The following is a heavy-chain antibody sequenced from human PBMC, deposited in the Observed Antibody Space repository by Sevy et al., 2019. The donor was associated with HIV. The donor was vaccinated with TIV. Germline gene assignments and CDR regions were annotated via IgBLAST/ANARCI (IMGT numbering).Heavy chain of an antibody. CDR1: GFTFSSYG. Sequence: GESLKISCAASGFTFSSYGMSWVRQAPGKGLKLVSSISHSGGSTYYADSVKGRFTISRDNSKNTLYLKMNSLRAEDTDVYYCAKGTLVVPAVIYYYYAMDVWGQGTTVTVSS. V-gene: IGHV3-23*01. J-gene: IGHJ6*02. CDR2: ISHSGGST. D-gene: IGHD2-2*01. CDR3: AKGTLVVPAVIYYYYAMDV.